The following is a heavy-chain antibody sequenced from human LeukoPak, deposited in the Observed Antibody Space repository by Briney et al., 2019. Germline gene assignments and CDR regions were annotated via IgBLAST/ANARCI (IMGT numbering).Heavy chain of an antibody. Sequence: PGGSLRLSCAASGFIFSNYDKHWVRQAPGKGLEWVSAIANVGNIYYSNSVRGRFTISRENAKNAVYLQMNGLRVGDTAVYYCARGGEDGFDPWGQGTPVTVSS. CDR3: ARGGEDGFDP. CDR2: IANVGNI. V-gene: IGHV3-13*01. D-gene: IGHD3-16*01. CDR1: GFIFSNYD. J-gene: IGHJ5*02.